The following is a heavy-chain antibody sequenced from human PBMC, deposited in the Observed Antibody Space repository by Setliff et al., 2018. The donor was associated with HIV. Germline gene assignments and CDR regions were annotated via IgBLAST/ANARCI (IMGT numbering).Heavy chain of an antibody. D-gene: IGHD4-17*01. CDR1: GGSISSINW. J-gene: IGHJ3*02. CDR3: VRAGTSTPQSFDYRDYGEWSAFDI. V-gene: IGHV4-4*02. Sequence: TLSLTCAVSGGSISSINWWTWVRQTPGRGLEWIGEINHSGSTNYNPSLKSRVTISVDTSKSQFSLKLRSVTAADTAVYYCVRAGTSTPQSFDYRDYGEWSAFDIWGQGTMVTVSS. CDR2: INHSGST.